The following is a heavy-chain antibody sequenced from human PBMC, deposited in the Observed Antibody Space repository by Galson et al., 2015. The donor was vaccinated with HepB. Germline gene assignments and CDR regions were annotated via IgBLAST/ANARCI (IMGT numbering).Heavy chain of an antibody. CDR2: IGSGNHN. CDR3: ARDSARWSRDY. V-gene: IGHV3-69-1*02. J-gene: IGHJ4*02. Sequence: SLRLSCAASGFTFSPYSMTWVRQAPGKGLEWVSTIGSGNHNFYPDSLMGRFTISRDNDKNSVYLQMTGLSAEDTAVYYCARDSARWSRDYWVRGTLVIVSS. D-gene: IGHD6-19*01. CDR1: GFTFSPYS.